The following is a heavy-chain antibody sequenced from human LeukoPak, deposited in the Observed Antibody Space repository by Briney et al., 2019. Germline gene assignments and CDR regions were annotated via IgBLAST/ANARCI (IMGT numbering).Heavy chain of an antibody. CDR2: INAGNGIT. D-gene: IGHD3-10*01. J-gene: IGHJ4*02. CDR1: GYTFTSYA. Sequence: ASVKVSCKASGYTFTSYAMHWVRQAPGQRLEWMGWINAGNGITKYSQKFQGRVTITRDTSASTAYMELSSLRSEDTAVYYCARGRGGSGSYYRFWGQGTLVTVSS. V-gene: IGHV1-3*01. CDR3: ARGRGGSGSYYRF.